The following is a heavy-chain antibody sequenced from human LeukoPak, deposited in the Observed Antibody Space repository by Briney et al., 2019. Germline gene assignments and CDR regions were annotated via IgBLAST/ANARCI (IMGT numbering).Heavy chain of an antibody. D-gene: IGHD6-13*01. V-gene: IGHV3-23*01. CDR2: ISGSGGST. Sequence: GGSLRLSCAASGFTFSSYAMSWVRQAPGKGLEWVSAISGSGGSTYYADSVKGRFTISRDNSKNTLYLQMNSLRAEDTAVYYCARLFASTWTPPDYWGQGTLVTVSS. CDR1: GFTFSSYA. J-gene: IGHJ4*02. CDR3: ARLFASTWTPPDY.